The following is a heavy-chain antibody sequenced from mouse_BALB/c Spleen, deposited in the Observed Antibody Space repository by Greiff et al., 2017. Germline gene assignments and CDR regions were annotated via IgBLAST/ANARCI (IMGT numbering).Heavy chain of an antibody. CDR1: GFNIKDYY. J-gene: IGHJ3*01. Sequence: VQLKQSGAELVRPGALVKLSCKASGFNIKDYYMHWVKQRPEQGLEWIGWIDPENGNTIYDPKFQGKASITADTSSNTAYLQLSSLTSEDTAVYYCARGGSSGYGAWFAYWGQGTLVTVSA. CDR2: IDPENGNT. V-gene: IGHV14-1*02. D-gene: IGHD3-1*01. CDR3: ARGGSSGYGAWFAY.